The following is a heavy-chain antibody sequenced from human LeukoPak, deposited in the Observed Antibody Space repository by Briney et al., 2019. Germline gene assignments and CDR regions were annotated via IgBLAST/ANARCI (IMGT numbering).Heavy chain of an antibody. Sequence: SETLSLTCTVSSGSVNSGSYYWNWIRQPPGKGLEWIGYIYYSGSTNYNPSLKGRVTISVDTAKNQLSLKLSSVTAADTAVYYCARRAGYTGSWYEYWGQGTLVTVSS. CDR2: IYYSGST. D-gene: IGHD6-13*01. V-gene: IGHV4-61*01. CDR3: ARRAGYTGSWYEY. J-gene: IGHJ4*02. CDR1: SGSVNSGSYY.